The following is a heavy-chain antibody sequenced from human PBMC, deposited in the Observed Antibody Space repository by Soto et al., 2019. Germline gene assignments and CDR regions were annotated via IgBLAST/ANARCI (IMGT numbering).Heavy chain of an antibody. V-gene: IGHV1-69*02. Sequence: QVQLVQSGAEVKRPGSSVKVSCKASGDTFNFYSINWVRQAPGVGLEWVGRVNPILSMSNYAQRFQGRVTMTAVKSTSTAYMELRSLRSEDTAIYYCARSYGSGYRAFDYWGQGALVTVSS. CDR3: ARSYGSGYRAFDY. D-gene: IGHD3-10*01. CDR2: VNPILSMS. CDR1: GDTFNFYS. J-gene: IGHJ4*02.